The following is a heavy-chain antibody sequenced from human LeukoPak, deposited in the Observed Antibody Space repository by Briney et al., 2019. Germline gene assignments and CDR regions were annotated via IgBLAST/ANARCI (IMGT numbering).Heavy chain of an antibody. CDR2: VYYTGGT. V-gene: IGHV4-59*11. CDR3: ARGPRSSLNWFDP. Sequence: GSLRLSCAASGFTFSYHWMTWVRQAPGKGLEWIGCVYYTGGTNYNPSLKSRVTISVDPSKNQFSLKMTSVTAADTGMYYCARGPRSSLNWFDPWGQGTLVTVSS. J-gene: IGHJ5*02. CDR1: GFTFSYHW.